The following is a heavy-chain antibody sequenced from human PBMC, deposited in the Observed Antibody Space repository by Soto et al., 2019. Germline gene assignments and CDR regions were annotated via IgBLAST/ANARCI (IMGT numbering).Heavy chain of an antibody. CDR3: ARAGVLLWFGELTWFDP. CDR1: GGSISSGVYS. V-gene: IGHV4-30-2*01. Sequence: SETLSLTCAVSGGSISSGVYSWSWIRHPPGKGLEWIGYIYHSGSTYYNPSLKSRVTISVDRSKNQFSLKLSSVTAADTAVYYCARAGVLLWFGELTWFDPWGQGTMVTVSS. D-gene: IGHD3-10*01. CDR2: IYHSGST. J-gene: IGHJ5*02.